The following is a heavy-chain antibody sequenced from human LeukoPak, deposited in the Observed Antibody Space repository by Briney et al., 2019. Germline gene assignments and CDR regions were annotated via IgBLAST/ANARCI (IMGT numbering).Heavy chain of an antibody. J-gene: IGHJ5*02. Sequence: SETLSLTCTVSGDSISSDYWSWVRQPPGKGLEWIGYIYYTGSTNYNPALKSRVTISVDTSKNQFSLKLSSVAAADTAVYYCARDSGTTGEVKFDPWGQGTLVTVSS. CDR2: IYYTGST. CDR3: ARDSGTTGEVKFDP. V-gene: IGHV4-59*01. D-gene: IGHD3-10*01. CDR1: GDSISSDY.